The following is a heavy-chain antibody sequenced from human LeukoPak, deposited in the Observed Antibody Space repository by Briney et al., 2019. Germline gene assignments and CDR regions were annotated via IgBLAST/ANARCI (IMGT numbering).Heavy chain of an antibody. J-gene: IGHJ4*02. CDR2: ISYDGSNK. CDR1: GFTISSYA. V-gene: IGHV3-30*01. D-gene: IGHD3-3*01. CDR3: ARDLGGTFWSGYID. Sequence: PGRSLRLSCTASGFTISSYAMHWVRQAPGKGLEWVAVISYDGSNKYYADSVKGRFTISRDNSKNTLYLQMNSLRAEDTAVYYCARDLGGTFWSGYIDWGQGTLVTVSS.